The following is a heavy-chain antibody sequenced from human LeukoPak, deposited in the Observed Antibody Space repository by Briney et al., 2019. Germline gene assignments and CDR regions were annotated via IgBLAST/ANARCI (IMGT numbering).Heavy chain of an antibody. CDR2: INPNSGGT. D-gene: IGHD5-18*01. CDR1: GYTFTGYY. J-gene: IGHJ4*02. Sequence: GALVKVSCKASGYTFTGYYMHWVRQAPGQGLEWMGRINPNSGGTNYAQKFQGRVTMTRDTSISTAYMELSRLRSDDTAVYYCARENTRRGYSYGYPDYWGQGTLVTVSS. V-gene: IGHV1-2*06. CDR3: ARENTRRGYSYGYPDY.